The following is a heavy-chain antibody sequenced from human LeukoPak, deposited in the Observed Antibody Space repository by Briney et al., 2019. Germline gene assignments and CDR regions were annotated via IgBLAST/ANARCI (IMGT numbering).Heavy chain of an antibody. D-gene: IGHD1-26*01. CDR3: AMHGRSGSQPDY. Sequence: SETLSLTCTVSGGSISSSTYYWGWIRQPPGKGLEWIGNIFYSGSTYYNPSLQSRVSISLDTSKNQFSLKLNSVTAADTAVYYCAMHGRSGSQPDYWGQGTLVTVSS. V-gene: IGHV4-39*07. CDR1: GGSISSSTYY. J-gene: IGHJ4*02. CDR2: IFYSGST.